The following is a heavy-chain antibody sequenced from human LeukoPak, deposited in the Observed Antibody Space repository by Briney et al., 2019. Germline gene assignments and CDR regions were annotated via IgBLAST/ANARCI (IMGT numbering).Heavy chain of an antibody. D-gene: IGHD4-17*01. CDR1: GGSISTYY. J-gene: IGHJ2*01. CDR2: IYFSGSI. Sequence: SETLSLTCTVSGGSISTYYWNWIRQPPGKGLEWIGYIYFSGSINYNRSLKSRVTISVDTSKNQFSLRLNSVTAADTAVYYCARRGGFDGDYGWYFDLWGRGTLVTVSS. CDR3: ARRGGFDGDYGWYFDL. V-gene: IGHV4-59*01.